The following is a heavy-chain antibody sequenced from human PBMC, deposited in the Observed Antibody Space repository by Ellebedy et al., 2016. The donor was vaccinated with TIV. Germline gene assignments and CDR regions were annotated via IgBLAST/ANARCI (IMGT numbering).Heavy chain of an antibody. V-gene: IGHV3-23*01. J-gene: IGHJ4*02. CDR3: ARWPSGDAPLDY. CDR1: GLTFSTYP. CDR2: ISTSGDST. D-gene: IGHD4-17*01. Sequence: GESLKISCAASGLTFSTYPMTWVRRAPGKGLEWVSAISTSGDSTYYADSVKGRFTISRDNFKNTLYLQMNSLRVEDTAVYYCARWPSGDAPLDYWGQGTLVTVSS.